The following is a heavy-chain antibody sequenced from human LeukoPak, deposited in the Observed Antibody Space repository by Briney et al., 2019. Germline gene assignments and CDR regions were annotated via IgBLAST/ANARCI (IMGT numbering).Heavy chain of an antibody. Sequence: PSETLSLTCTVSSGSISSYYWSWIRQPPGKGLEWIGYIYYSGSTNYNPSLKSRVTISVDTSKNQFSLKLSSVTAADTAVYYCARVRGAVAGGGAFDIWGQGTMVTVSS. CDR3: ARVRGAVAGGGAFDI. D-gene: IGHD6-19*01. V-gene: IGHV4-59*01. CDR2: IYYSGST. J-gene: IGHJ3*02. CDR1: SGSISSYY.